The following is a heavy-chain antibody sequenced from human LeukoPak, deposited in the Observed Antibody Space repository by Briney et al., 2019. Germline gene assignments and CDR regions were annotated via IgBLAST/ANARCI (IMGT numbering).Heavy chain of an antibody. CDR1: GGSFSGCY. J-gene: IGHJ6*03. CDR3: ARSGDSSSSRRYYYYYYMDV. CDR2: INHSGST. D-gene: IGHD6-6*01. Sequence: SETLSLTCAVYGGSFSGCYWSWIRQPPGKGLEWIGEINHSGSTNYNPSLKSRVTISVDTSKNQFSLKLSSVTAADTAVYYCARSGDSSSSRRYYYYYYMDVWGKGTTVTVSS. V-gene: IGHV4-34*01.